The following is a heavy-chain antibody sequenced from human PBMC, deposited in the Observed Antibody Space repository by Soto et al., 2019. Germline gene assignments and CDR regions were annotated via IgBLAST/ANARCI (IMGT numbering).Heavy chain of an antibody. Sequence: ASVKVSCKASGYTFTNYGISWARQAPGQGLEGMGWISTYNGNTNYAQTFQGRVTMTTDTSTSTVHMEVRSLRSDDTAVYYCAREGVAPYYYSGMDVWGQGTPVTVSS. CDR2: ISTYNGNT. D-gene: IGHD5-12*01. J-gene: IGHJ6*02. CDR1: GYTFTNYG. V-gene: IGHV1-18*01. CDR3: AREGVAPYYYSGMDV.